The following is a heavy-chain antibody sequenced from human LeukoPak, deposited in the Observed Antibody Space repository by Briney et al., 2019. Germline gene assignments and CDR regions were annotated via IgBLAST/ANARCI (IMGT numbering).Heavy chain of an antibody. V-gene: IGHV4-39*07. Sequence: SETLSLTCTVSGGSISSSSYYWGWIRQPPGKGLEWIGSIYYSGSTYYNPSLKSRVTISVDTSKNQFSLKLSSVTAADTAVYYCARDGGSGPVDYWGQGTLVTVSS. CDR3: ARDGGSGPVDY. J-gene: IGHJ4*02. CDR1: GGSISSSSYY. D-gene: IGHD3-16*01. CDR2: IYYSGST.